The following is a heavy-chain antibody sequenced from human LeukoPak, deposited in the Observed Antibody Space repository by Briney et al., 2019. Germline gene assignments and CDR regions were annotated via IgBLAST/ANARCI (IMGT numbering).Heavy chain of an antibody. Sequence: PGGSLRLSCAASGFTCGTYAMSWVRQAPGKGLEWVSAISVSGATTDYADSVRGRFTISRDNSKNTLYLQMNNLRAEDTAVYYCAKDRGRLFDYWGQGTLVTVSS. CDR2: ISVSGATT. CDR1: GFTCGTYA. CDR3: AKDRGRLFDY. D-gene: IGHD5-12*01. V-gene: IGHV3-23*01. J-gene: IGHJ4*02.